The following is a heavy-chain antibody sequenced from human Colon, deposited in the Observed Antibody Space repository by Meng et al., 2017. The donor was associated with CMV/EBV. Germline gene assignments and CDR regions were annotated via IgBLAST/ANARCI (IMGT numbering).Heavy chain of an antibody. CDR3: AKEPYFVGSNNWLDP. V-gene: IGHV3-23*01. D-gene: IGHD3-9*01. CDR2: ISGSGDNA. CDR1: GFTFSNYG. J-gene: IGHJ5*02. Sequence: GGSLKISCAASGFTFSNYGMSWVRQTPGKGLQWVSGISGSGDNAYYTDSVKGRFTISRDNSKNTLYLQMNRLSADDTAIYYCAKEPYFVGSNNWLDPWGQGTLVTVSS.